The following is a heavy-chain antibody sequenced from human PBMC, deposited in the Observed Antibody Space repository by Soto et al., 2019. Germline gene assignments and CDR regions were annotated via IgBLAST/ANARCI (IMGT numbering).Heavy chain of an antibody. CDR3: ARDTVTPPYSYYYYGMDV. CDR1: GGSISGSSYY. V-gene: IGHV4-39*01. D-gene: IGHD4-4*01. Sequence: SETLSLTCTVSGGSISGSSYYWGWIRQPPGKGLEWIGSIYYSGSTYYNPSLKSRVTISVDTSKNQFSLKLSSVTAADTAVYYCARDTVTPPYSYYYYGMDVWGQGTTVTVSS. J-gene: IGHJ6*02. CDR2: IYYSGST.